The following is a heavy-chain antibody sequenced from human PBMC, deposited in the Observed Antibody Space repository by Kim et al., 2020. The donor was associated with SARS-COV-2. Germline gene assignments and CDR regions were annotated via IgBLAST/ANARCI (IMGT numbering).Heavy chain of an antibody. CDR1: GFTFSSYA. V-gene: IGHV3-30*04. CDR3: ARERYSSSWYYGMDV. Sequence: GGSLRLSCAASGFTFSSYAMHWVRQAPGKGLEWVAVISYDGSNKYYADSVKGRFTISRDNSKNTLYLQMNSLRAEDTAVYYCARERYSSSWYYGMDVWGQGTTVTVSS. D-gene: IGHD6-13*01. J-gene: IGHJ6*02. CDR2: ISYDGSNK.